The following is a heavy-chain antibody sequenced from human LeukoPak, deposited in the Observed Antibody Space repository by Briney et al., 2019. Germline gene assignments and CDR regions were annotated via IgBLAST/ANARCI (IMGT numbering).Heavy chain of an antibody. J-gene: IGHJ4*02. D-gene: IGHD6-19*01. CDR2: ISYDGSNK. V-gene: IGHV3-30-3*01. CDR1: GFTFSSYA. CDR3: ARNPVPVGSGWYPFDY. Sequence: GGSLRLSCAASGFTFSSYAMHWVRQAPGKGLEWVAFISYDGSNKYYADSVKGRFTISRDNSKNTLYLQMNSLRAEDTAVYYCARNPVPVGSGWYPFDYWGQGTLVTVSS.